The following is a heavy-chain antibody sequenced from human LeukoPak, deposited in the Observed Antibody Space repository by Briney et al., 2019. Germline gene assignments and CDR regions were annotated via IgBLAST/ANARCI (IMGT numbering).Heavy chain of an antibody. CDR2: IYYSGST. J-gene: IGHJ5*02. V-gene: IGHV4-39*01. CDR3: ARQYLRESSWFHKGESDNWFDP. CDR1: GGSISSSSYY. D-gene: IGHD6-13*01. Sequence: SETLSLTCIVSGGSISSSSYYWGWIRQPPGKGLEWIGSIYYSGSTYYNPSLKRRVTIFVDKSKKQFSLKLSSVTAADTAVYYCARQYLRESSWFHKGESDNWFDPWGQGTLVTVSS.